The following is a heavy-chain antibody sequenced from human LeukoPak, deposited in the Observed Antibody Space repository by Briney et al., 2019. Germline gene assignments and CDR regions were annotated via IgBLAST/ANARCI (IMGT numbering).Heavy chain of an antibody. CDR2: IYYSGST. CDR1: GGSISSYY. D-gene: IGHD3-10*01. Sequence: SETLSLTCTVSGGSISSYYWSWIRQPPGKGLEWIGYIYYSGSTNYNPSLKSRVTISVDTSKNQFSLKLSSVTAADTAVYYCARDAGLVGARFGGNYYGMDVWGQGTTVTVSS. J-gene: IGHJ6*02. CDR3: ARDAGLVGARFGGNYYGMDV. V-gene: IGHV4-59*01.